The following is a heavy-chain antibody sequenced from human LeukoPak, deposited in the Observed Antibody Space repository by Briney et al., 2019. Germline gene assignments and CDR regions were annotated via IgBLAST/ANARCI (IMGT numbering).Heavy chain of an antibody. D-gene: IGHD6-19*01. J-gene: IGHJ4*02. V-gene: IGHV4-39*01. CDR3: ARRPQGSSGWYFFDY. CDR2: IYYSGST. CDR1: GGSISSSSYY. Sequence: SETLSLTCTVSGGSISSSSYYWGWIRQPPGKGLEWIGSIYYSGSTYYNPSLKSRVTISVDTSKNQFSLKVSSVTAADAAVYYCARRPQGSSGWYFFDYWGQGTLVTVSS.